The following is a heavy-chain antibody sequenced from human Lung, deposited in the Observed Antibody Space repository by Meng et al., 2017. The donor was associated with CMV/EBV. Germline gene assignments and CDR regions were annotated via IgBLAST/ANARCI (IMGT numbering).Heavy chain of an antibody. D-gene: IGHD3-16*02. CDR3: ARTYHYGWRNHHYLDY. J-gene: IGHJ4*02. CDR1: GYTFFTLS. Sequence: SGYTFFTLSLNWVRQDPGRGLEWFGMVDTGTGRPTYDQDFAGRFVISSGIAVSTTYLHISSLTAGDTAIYFCARTYHYGWRNHHYLDYWGQGTLVTVSS. V-gene: IGHV7-4-1*02. CDR2: VDTGTGRP.